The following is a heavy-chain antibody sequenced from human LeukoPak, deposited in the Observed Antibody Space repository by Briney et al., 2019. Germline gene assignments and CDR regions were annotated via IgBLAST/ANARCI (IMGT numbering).Heavy chain of an antibody. D-gene: IGHD1-14*01. J-gene: IGHJ4*02. CDR3: ARAYKASPLHNAIDS. Sequence: SETLSLTCAVYGGSFSGYFWSWIRQTPGKGLEWLGETDHSGTTNYNPSLKSRVIISPDTSKSQFSLKVNSVTAADTAVYYCARAYKASPLHNAIDSWGQGTLVTVSS. CDR1: GGSFSGYF. CDR2: TDHSGTT. V-gene: IGHV4-34*01.